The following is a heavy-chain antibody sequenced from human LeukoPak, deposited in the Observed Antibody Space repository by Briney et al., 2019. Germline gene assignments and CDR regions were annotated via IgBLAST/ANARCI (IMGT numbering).Heavy chain of an antibody. J-gene: IGHJ5*02. CDR3: ARGVGGSEQQLVRVGFDP. Sequence: PGGSLRLSCAASGFTFSSYGMSWVRQGPGKGLERVSAISGSGGSTYYADSVKGRFTISRDNAKNSLYLQMNSLRAEDKAVYYCARGVGGSEQQLVRVGFDPWGQGTLVTVSS. V-gene: IGHV3-23*01. D-gene: IGHD6-13*01. CDR1: GFTFSSYG. CDR2: ISGSGGST.